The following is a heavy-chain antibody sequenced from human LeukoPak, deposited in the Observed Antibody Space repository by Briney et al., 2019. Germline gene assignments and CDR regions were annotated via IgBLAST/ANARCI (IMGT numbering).Heavy chain of an antibody. CDR3: ARGRSSGWYRGVPFDY. V-gene: IGHV4-34*01. CDR1: GGSFSGYY. D-gene: IGHD6-19*01. Sequence: SETLSLTCAVYGGSFSGYYWSRIRQPPGKGLEWIGEINHSGSTNYNPSLKSRVTISVDTSKNQFSLKLSSVTAADTAVYYCARGRSSGWYRGVPFDYWGQGTLVTVSS. J-gene: IGHJ4*02. CDR2: INHSGST.